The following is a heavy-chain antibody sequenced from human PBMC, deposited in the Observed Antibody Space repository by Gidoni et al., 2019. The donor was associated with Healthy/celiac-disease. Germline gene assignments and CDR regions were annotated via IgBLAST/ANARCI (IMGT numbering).Heavy chain of an antibody. CDR1: GYTCTSYN. CDR3: ARDMFRYLGIAAADDYYGMDV. CDR2: INPSGGIT. Sequence: QVQLVQSGAEVKKPGASVKGSCKAAGYTCTSYNMHWVRQAPGQVLEWMGIINPSGGITSYAQKFQGSFTMTRDTSTSTVYMELSSLRSEDTAVYYCARDMFRYLGIAAADDYYGMDVWGQGTTVTVSS. D-gene: IGHD6-13*01. J-gene: IGHJ6*02. V-gene: IGHV1-46*03.